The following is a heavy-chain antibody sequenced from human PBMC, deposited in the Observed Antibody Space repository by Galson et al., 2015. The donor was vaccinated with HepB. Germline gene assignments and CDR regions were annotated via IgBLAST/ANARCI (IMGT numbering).Heavy chain of an antibody. Sequence: SLRLSCAASEFILSMYWMNWVRRAPGKGLEWVANIKEDGSEKNYVDSVKGRFTISRDNAKNSLYLQMNSLRAEDTAIYYCARVKRGEWYSFYYYGMDVWGQGTTVTVSS. V-gene: IGHV3-7*05. CDR2: IKEDGSEK. J-gene: IGHJ6*02. CDR3: ARVKRGEWYSFYYYGMDV. CDR1: EFILSMYW. D-gene: IGHD3-10*01.